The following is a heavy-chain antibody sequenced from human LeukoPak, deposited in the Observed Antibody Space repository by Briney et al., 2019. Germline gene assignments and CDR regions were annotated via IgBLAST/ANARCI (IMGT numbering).Heavy chain of an antibody. J-gene: IGHJ4*02. Sequence: ASVKVSCKASGYTFTGYYMHWVRQAPGQGLEWMGWINPNSGGTNYAQKFQGRVTMTRDTSISTAYMELSRLRSEDTAVYYCARGSGDYAEYYFDYWGQGTLVTVSS. CDR2: INPNSGGT. D-gene: IGHD4-17*01. V-gene: IGHV1-2*02. CDR3: ARGSGDYAEYYFDY. CDR1: GYTFTGYY.